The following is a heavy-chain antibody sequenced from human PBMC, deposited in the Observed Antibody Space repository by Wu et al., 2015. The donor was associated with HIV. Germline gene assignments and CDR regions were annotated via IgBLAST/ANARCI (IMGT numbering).Heavy chain of an antibody. J-gene: IGHJ3*02. CDR3: ARAGSSSMTNAFDI. Sequence: QVHLVQSGVEVKKPGASVKVSCKASGYSFTHYGIAWVRQAPGQGLEWMGWISANNGDTSYAQKFQGRVTVTTDTSTTTSYMELRSLKSDDTAIYYCARAGSSSMTNAFDIWGQGTMVTVSS. D-gene: IGHD2/OR15-2a*01. CDR2: ISANNGDT. CDR1: GYSFTHYG. V-gene: IGHV1-18*01.